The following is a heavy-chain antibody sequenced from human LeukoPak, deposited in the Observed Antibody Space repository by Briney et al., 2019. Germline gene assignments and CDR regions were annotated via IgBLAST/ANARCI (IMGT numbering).Heavy chain of an antibody. CDR1: GFTFSSYA. D-gene: IGHD2-2*02. Sequence: GGSLRLSCAASGFTFSSYAMHWVRQAPGKGLEWVAVISYDGSNKYYADSAKGRFTISRDNSKNTLYLQMNSLRAEDTAVYYCARDWVYCSSTSCYTGPFLYWGQGTLVTVSS. V-gene: IGHV3-30-3*01. CDR2: ISYDGSNK. CDR3: ARDWVYCSSTSCYTGPFLY. J-gene: IGHJ4*02.